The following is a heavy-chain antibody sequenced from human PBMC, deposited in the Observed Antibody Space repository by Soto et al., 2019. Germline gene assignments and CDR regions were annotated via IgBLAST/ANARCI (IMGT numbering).Heavy chain of an antibody. V-gene: IGHV3-30*02. D-gene: IGHD3-22*01. J-gene: IGHJ6*04. CDR1: GFTFGSYG. CDR2: IWYDGSNK. CDR3: AKVASSVFFVYRYYSYCMDV. Sequence: GGSLRLSCAASGFTFGSYGMHWVRQAPGKGLEWVAVIWYDGSNKYYADSVKGRFTISRDNSKNTLYLQMNSLRAEDTAVYYCAKVASSVFFVYRYYSYCMDVWYK.